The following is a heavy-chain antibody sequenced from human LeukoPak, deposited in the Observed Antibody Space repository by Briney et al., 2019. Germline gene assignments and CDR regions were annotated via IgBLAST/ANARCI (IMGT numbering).Heavy chain of an antibody. J-gene: IGHJ4*02. CDR2: IYHSGST. CDR3: ARYGSGSPFDY. V-gene: IGHV4-38-2*01. D-gene: IGHD3-10*01. CDR1: GYSISSGYY. Sequence: PSETLSLTCAVSGYSISSGYYWGWIRQPPGKGLEWIGSIYHSGSTYYNPSLKSRVTISVDTSKNQFSLKLSCVTAADTAVYYCARYGSGSPFDYWGQGTLVTVSS.